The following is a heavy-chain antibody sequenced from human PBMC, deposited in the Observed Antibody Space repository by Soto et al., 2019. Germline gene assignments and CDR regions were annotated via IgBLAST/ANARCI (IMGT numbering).Heavy chain of an antibody. Sequence: QVQLVESGGGVVQPGRSLRLSCAASGFNFSDYAMSWVRQTPGKGLEWVAVLSYGGANKYYSNSVKGRFTISRDNSKFMVYLQMSNLRPESTAIYYCARMLTLVVRYFDSTLNGFALWSQGPLVTVSS. CDR1: GFNFSDYA. D-gene: IGHD3-9*01. J-gene: IGHJ4*02. CDR3: ARMLTLVVRYFDSTLNGFAL. V-gene: IGHV3-30*03. CDR2: LSYGGANK.